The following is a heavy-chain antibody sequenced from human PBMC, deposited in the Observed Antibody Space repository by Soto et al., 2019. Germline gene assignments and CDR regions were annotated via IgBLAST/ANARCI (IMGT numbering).Heavy chain of an antibody. V-gene: IGHV3-23*01. Sequence: LRLSCAASGFTFNIYAMTWVRQAPGKGLEWVSTTGATGRTTYYSDAVKGRFTVSRDNSKNTVSLQMDSLRAEDTAVYYCAKDRGIIVKAGDAFDVWGQGTKVTVSS. CDR2: TGATGRTT. J-gene: IGHJ3*01. D-gene: IGHD3-16*02. CDR3: AKDRGIIVKAGDAFDV. CDR1: GFTFNIYA.